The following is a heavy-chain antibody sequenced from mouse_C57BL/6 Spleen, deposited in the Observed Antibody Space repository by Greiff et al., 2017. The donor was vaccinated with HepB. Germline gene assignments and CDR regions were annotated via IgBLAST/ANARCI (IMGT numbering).Heavy chain of an antibody. V-gene: IGHV1-69*01. CDR1: GYTFTSYW. CDR2: IDPSDSYT. CDR3: ARGTVVADDY. J-gene: IGHJ2*01. D-gene: IGHD1-1*01. Sequence: VQLQQPGAELVMPGASVKLSCKASGYTFTSYWMHWVKQRPGQGLEWIGEIDPSDSYTNYNQKFKGKSTLTVDKSSSTAYMQLSSLTSEDSAVYYCARGTVVADDYWGQGTTLTVSS.